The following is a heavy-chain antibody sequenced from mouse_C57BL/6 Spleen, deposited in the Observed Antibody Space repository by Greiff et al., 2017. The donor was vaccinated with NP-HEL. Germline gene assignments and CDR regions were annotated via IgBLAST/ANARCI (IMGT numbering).Heavy chain of an antibody. CDR1: GFSLTSYG. CDR2: IWRGGRK. Sequence: QVQLKQSGPGLVQPSQSLSITCTVSGFSLTSYGVHWVRQSPGKGLEWLGVIWRGGRKDYNAAFMSRLSITKDNSKSQVFFKMNSLQADDTARYYCAKNRDYSNPYAMDYWGQGTSVTVSS. V-gene: IGHV2-5*01. CDR3: AKNRDYSNPYAMDY. J-gene: IGHJ4*01. D-gene: IGHD2-5*01.